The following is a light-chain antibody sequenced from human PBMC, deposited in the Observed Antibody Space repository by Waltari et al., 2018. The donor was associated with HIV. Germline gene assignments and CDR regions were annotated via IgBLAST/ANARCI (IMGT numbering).Light chain of an antibody. CDR1: SSEVGGSNL. Sequence: QSALTPLASVSGSPGPSITISCTGTSSEVGGSNLLPWYQQHPGKAPKLMIYEVSKRPSGVSNRFSGSKSGNTASLTIAGLQAEDEADYYCCAYAGSTTYVIFGGGTKLTVI. CDR2: EVS. V-gene: IGLV2-23*02. J-gene: IGLJ2*01. CDR3: CAYAGSTTYVI.